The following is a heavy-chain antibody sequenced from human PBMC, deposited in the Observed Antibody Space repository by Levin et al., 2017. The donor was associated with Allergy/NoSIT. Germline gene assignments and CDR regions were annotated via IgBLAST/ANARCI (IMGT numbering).Heavy chain of an antibody. CDR3: ARVGGAEQQLVPYGMDV. J-gene: IGHJ6*02. CDR1: GYTFTGYY. CDR2: INPNSGGT. D-gene: IGHD6-13*01. Sequence: GESLKISCKASGYTFTGYYMHWVRQAPGQGLEWMGWINPNSGGTNYAQKFQGRVTMTRDTSISTAYMELSRLRSDDTAVYYCARVGGAEQQLVPYGMDVWGQGTTVTVSS. V-gene: IGHV1-2*02.